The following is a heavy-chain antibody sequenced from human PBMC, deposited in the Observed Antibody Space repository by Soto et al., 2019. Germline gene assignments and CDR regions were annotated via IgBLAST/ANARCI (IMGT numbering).Heavy chain of an antibody. CDR2: INHSGST. J-gene: IGHJ5*02. V-gene: IGHV4-34*01. CDR3: AIDSSAQYNWFDP. CDR1: GGSFSGYY. Sequence: PSETLSLTCAVYGGSFSGYYWSWIRQPPGKGLEWIGEINHSGSTNYNPSLKSRVTISVDTSKNQFSLKLSSVTAADTAVYYCAIDSSAQYNWFDPWGQGTLVTVSS. D-gene: IGHD6-19*01.